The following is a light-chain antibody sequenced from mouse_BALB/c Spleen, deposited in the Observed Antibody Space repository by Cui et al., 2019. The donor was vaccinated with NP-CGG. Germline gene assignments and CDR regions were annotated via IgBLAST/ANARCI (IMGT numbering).Light chain of an antibody. J-gene: IGLJ1*01. V-gene: IGLV1*01. CDR1: TGAVTTNNY. CDR2: GTN. CDR3: ALWYSNHWV. Sequence: QAVVTQESARTTSPGETVTLTCRSSTGAVTTNNYCNWAQEKPDHLFTGLIGGTNNRAPGVPARFSGSLIGDKAALTITGAQTEDEAIYFCALWYSNHWVFGGGTKLTVL.